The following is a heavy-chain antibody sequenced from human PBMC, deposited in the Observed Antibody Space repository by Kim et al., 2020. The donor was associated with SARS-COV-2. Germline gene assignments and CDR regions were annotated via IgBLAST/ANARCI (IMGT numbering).Heavy chain of an antibody. D-gene: IGHD2-15*01. CDR2: INAGNGNT. CDR1: GYTFTSYA. J-gene: IGHJ4*02. CDR3: ARGPPARLSKNSFYCSGGSCPIDY. V-gene: IGHV1-3*01. Sequence: ASVKVSCKASGYTFTSYAMHWVRQAPGQRLEWMGWINAGNGNTKYSQKFQGRVTITRHTSASTAYMELSSLRSEDTAVYYCARGPPARLSKNSFYCSGGSCPIDYWGQGTLVTVSS.